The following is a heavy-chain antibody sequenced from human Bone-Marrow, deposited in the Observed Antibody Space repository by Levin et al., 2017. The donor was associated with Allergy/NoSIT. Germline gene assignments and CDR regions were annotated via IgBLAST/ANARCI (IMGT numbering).Heavy chain of an antibody. V-gene: IGHV3-33*01. CDR3: ASSGTTNWFDP. J-gene: IGHJ5*02. CDR2: IWYDGSNK. D-gene: IGHD1-14*01. Sequence: GESLKISCAASGFTFSSYGMHWVRQAPGKGLEWVAVIWYDGSNKYYADSVKGRFTISRDNSKNTLYLQMNSLRAEDTAVYYCASSGTTNWFDPWGQGTLVTVSS. CDR1: GFTFSSYG.